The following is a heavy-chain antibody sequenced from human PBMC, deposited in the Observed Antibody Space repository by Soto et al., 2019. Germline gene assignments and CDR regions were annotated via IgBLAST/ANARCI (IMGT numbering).Heavy chain of an antibody. CDR1: GGSISGSYYY. V-gene: IGHV4-39*01. D-gene: IGHD2-2*01. CDR2: VFYTGFT. J-gene: IGHJ5*02. CDR3: ARGGPAAKFDP. Sequence: SETLSLTCAVSGGSISGSYYYWGWLRQSPGKGPEWIGSVFYTGFTSYNPSLESRVSVSVDTSKNQFSLKVGGVSAADTAVYYCARGGPAAKFDPWGQGTLVTVSS.